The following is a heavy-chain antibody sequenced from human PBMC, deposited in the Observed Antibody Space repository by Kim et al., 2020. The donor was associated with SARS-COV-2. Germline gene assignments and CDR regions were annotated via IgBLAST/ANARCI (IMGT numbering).Heavy chain of an antibody. CDR2: INHSGST. V-gene: IGHV4-34*01. Sequence: SETLSLTCAVYGGSFSGYYWSWIRQPPGKGLEWIGEINHSGSTNYNPSLKSRVTISVDTSKNQFSLKLSSVTAADTAVYYCARAKSGFTITMVRYYYYHYGMDVWGPRDHGHRLL. J-gene: IGHJ6*01. D-gene: IGHD3-10*01. CDR1: GGSFSGYY. CDR3: ARAKSGFTITMVRYYYYHYGMDV.